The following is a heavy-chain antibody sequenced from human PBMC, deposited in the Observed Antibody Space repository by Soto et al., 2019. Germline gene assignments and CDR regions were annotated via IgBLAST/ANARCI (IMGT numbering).Heavy chain of an antibody. CDR2: FDPEDGET. CDR1: GYTLTELS. J-gene: IGHJ5*01. Sequence: ASVKVSCKVSGYTLTELSMHWVLQAPVKGLEWMGGFDPEDGETIYAQKFQGRVPMTEDTSTDTAYMELSSLRSENTAVYYCATAHPSTWFDYWGQGTLVTLSS. V-gene: IGHV1-24*01. CDR3: ATAHPSTWFDY.